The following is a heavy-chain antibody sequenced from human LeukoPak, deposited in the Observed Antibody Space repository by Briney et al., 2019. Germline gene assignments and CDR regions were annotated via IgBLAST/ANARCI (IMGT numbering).Heavy chain of an antibody. J-gene: IGHJ1*01. CDR2: ISGSGGST. Sequence: AGGSLRLSCAASGFTFSDYYMSWIRQAPGKGLEWVSAISGSGGSTYYADSVKGRFTISRDNSKNTLYLQMNSLRAEDTAVYYCAKDAVVSSGWYAPSEYFQHWGQGTLVTVSS. D-gene: IGHD6-19*01. CDR3: AKDAVVSSGWYAPSEYFQH. V-gene: IGHV3-23*01. CDR1: GFTFSDYY.